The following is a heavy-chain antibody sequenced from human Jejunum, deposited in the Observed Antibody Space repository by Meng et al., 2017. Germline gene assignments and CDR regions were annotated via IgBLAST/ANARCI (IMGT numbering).Heavy chain of an antibody. CDR1: GDSITTYTD. CDR3: AKHGGYYQHY. J-gene: IGHJ4*02. D-gene: IGHD3-22*01. Sequence: LQESGQGSVNPSGTLSLIFTVSGDSITTYTDWGWVRQSPEKGLEWIGQIDHRGSPYYNPSLKSRVTMSVDKSKSQVSLQLTSVTAADTAVYYCAKHGGYYQHYWGQGTLVTVSS. V-gene: IGHV4-4*02. CDR2: IDHRGSP.